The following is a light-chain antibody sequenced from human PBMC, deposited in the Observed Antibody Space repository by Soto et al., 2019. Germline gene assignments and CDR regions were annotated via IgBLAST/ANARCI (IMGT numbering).Light chain of an antibody. CDR1: QGISDY. V-gene: IGKV1-39*01. CDR3: QQTYTFPWT. CDR2: TAS. J-gene: IGKJ1*01. Sequence: DIVVTQSPSSLSASVGCTVTMTCRASQGISDYLSWFQHKPGEAPKLLIYTASSLQGGVPLRFSGAGSRTDFSLTISGLQPEDSATYYCQQTYTFPWTFGQGTKVDIK.